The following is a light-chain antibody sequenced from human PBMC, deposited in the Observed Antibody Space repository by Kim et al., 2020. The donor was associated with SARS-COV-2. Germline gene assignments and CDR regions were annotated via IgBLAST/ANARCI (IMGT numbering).Light chain of an antibody. V-gene: IGKV1-39*01. CDR1: QSISMY. Sequence: SVGDRVNIGCRASQSISMYLNWYQQKPGHAPKLLVYAASTLQSGVPSRFSGSRSGTDFTLTISSLQPEDFATYYCQQIHSAPLLTFGGGNKVDIK. CDR3: QQIHSAPLLT. CDR2: AAS. J-gene: IGKJ4*01.